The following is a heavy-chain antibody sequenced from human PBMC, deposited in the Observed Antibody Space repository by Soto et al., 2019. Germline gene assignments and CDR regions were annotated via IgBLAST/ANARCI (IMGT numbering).Heavy chain of an antibody. D-gene: IGHD1-1*01. J-gene: IGHJ4*02. CDR1: GYDFTTYG. CDR3: ARGRYGDY. CDR2: ISAHNGNT. Sequence: QVHLVQSGAEVKKSGASVKVSCKGSGYDFTTYGITWVRQAPGQGLEWMAWISAHNGNTDYAQKLQGRVTVTRDTSTSTPYMELRSLRSDDTAVYYSARGRYGDYWGQGALVTVSS. V-gene: IGHV1-18*01.